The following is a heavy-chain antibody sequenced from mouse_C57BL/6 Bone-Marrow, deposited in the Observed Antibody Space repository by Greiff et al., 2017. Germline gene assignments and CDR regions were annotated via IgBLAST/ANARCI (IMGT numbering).Heavy chain of an antibody. CDR3: AREGTVVAFDY. CDR1: GYTFTSYW. V-gene: IGHV1-69*01. CDR2: IDPSDSYT. J-gene: IGHJ2*01. D-gene: IGHD1-1*01. Sequence: QVQLKQSGAELVMPGASVKLSCKASGYTFTSYWMHWVKQRPGQGLEWIGEIDPSDSYTNYSQKFKGKSTLTVDKSSSTAYMQLSSLTSEDSAVYYCAREGTVVAFDYWGQGTTLTVSS.